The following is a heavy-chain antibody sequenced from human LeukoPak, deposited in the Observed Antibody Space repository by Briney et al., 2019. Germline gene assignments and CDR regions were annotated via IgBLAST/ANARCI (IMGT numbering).Heavy chain of an antibody. J-gene: IGHJ4*02. CDR1: GGTFSSYA. CDR2: IIPIFGTA. V-gene: IGHV1-69*01. CDR3: ARDQRYFDWLAGPRGIFDY. D-gene: IGHD3-9*01. Sequence: SVKVSCKASGGTFSSYAISWVRQAPGQGLEWMGGIIPIFGTANYAQKFQGRVTITADESTSKAYMELSSLRSEDTAVYYCARDQRYFDWLAGPRGIFDYWGQGTLVTVSS.